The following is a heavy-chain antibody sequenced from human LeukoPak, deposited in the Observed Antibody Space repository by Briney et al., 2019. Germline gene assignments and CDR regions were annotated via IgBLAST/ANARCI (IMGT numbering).Heavy chain of an antibody. V-gene: IGHV3-48*03. CDR2: ISSGGGTV. Sequence: GGSLRLSCAASGFTFSNYEMNWVRQAPGQRLEWVSYISSGGGTVDYADSVKGRFTISRDNTKNSLYPQMDSLRAEDTALYYCVTLTYYYDSRGYSSGYWGQGTLVTVSS. J-gene: IGHJ4*02. D-gene: IGHD3-22*01. CDR3: VTLTYYYDSRGYSSGY. CDR1: GFTFSNYE.